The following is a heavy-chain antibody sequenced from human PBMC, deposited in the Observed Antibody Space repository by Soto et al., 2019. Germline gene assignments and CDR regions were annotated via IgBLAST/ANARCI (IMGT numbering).Heavy chain of an antibody. J-gene: IGHJ5*02. V-gene: IGHV4-61*01. Sequence: QVQLHESGPGLVRPSDTLSLTCSVSGGSVSSRNYFWGWIRQPPGKGLEWIGNIYYNGSTNYHPSLKSRVTISVDTPKNQFSLKLTSVTAADTAVYFCARVDYGDYPWFDPWGQGTLVTVSS. CDR2: IYYNGST. D-gene: IGHD4-17*01. CDR3: ARVDYGDYPWFDP. CDR1: GGSVSSRNYF.